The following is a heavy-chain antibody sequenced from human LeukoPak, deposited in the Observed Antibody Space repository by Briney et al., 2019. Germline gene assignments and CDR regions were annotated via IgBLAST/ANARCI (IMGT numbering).Heavy chain of an antibody. CDR3: AKDLGYSGSYIDC. V-gene: IGHV3-30*18. D-gene: IGHD1-26*01. J-gene: IGHJ4*02. Sequence: GGSLRLSCAASGFTFSSYVMHWVRQAPGKGLEWVAFISYDGGNKCYADSVKGRFTISRDNSKNTLYLQMNSLRTEDTAVYYCAKDLGYSGSYIDCWGQGTLVTVSS. CDR2: ISYDGGNK. CDR1: GFTFSSYV.